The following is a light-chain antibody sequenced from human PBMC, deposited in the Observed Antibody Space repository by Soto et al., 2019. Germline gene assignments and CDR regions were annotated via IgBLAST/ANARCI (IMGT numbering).Light chain of an antibody. CDR2: GNN. J-gene: IGLJ1*01. Sequence: QSVLTQPPSVSRAPGQTVTISCTGSNSNFGEGFDVHWYQQIPGTTPKLVLYGNNNRPTGVPDRYSVSRSGSSASLAITGLQAEDEADYYCQSYDSSLTGSVFGTGTKVTVL. CDR3: QSYDSSLTGSV. CDR1: NSNFGEGFD. V-gene: IGLV1-40*01.